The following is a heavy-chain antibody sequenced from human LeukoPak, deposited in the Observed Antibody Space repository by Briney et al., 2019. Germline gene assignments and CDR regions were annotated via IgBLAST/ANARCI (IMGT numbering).Heavy chain of an antibody. CDR3: ARSVYLLYYFDY. CDR2: ISSSGSTI. CDR1: GFTFSDYY. Sequence: PGGSLRLSCAAYGFTFSDYYVSWIRQAPGKGLEWVSYISSSGSTIYYADSVKGRFTISRDNAKNSPYLQMNSLRAEDTAVYYCARSVYLLYYFDYWGQGTLVTVSS. J-gene: IGHJ4*02. V-gene: IGHV3-11*04. D-gene: IGHD2-8*01.